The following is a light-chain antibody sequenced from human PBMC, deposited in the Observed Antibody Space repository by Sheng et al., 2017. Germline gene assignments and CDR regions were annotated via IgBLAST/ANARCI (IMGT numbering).Light chain of an antibody. CDR3: LVWDSSSDHWV. J-gene: IGLJ3*02. V-gene: IGLV3-21*03. Sequence: SYVLTQPPSVSEAPGKTANITCGGNNIGSKSVHWYQQKPGQAPVLVVYDDRDRPSGIPERFSGSNSGNTATLTISRVEAGDEADYYCLVWDSSSDHWVFGGGTKLTVL. CDR1: NIGSKS. CDR2: DDR.